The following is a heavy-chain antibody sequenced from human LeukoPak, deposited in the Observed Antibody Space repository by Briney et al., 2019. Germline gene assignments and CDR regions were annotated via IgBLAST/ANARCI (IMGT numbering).Heavy chain of an antibody. D-gene: IGHD1/OR15-1a*01. CDR2: ISYDGSNK. V-gene: IGHV3-30*03. CDR1: GFTFSSYG. CDR3: ARGPLNKFGVDD. Sequence: GGSLRLSCAASGFTFSSYGMHWVRQAPGKGLEWVAVISYDGSNKYYADSVKGRFTVSRDNSGTTLYLQMNSLRVEDTAVYYCARGPLNKFGVDDWGQGTTVTVSS. J-gene: IGHJ6*02.